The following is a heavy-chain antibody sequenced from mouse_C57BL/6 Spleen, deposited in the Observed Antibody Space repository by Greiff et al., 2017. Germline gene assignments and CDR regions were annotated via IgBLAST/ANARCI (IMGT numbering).Heavy chain of an antibody. Sequence: VQLQQSGAELVKPGASVKISCKASGYAFSSYWMNWVKQRPGKGLEWIGQIYPGDGDTNSNGKFKGKATLTADKSSSTAYMQLSSLTSEDSAVYFCARGTGTGAMDYWGQGTSVTVSS. CDR1: GYAFSSYW. CDR3: ARGTGTGAMDY. V-gene: IGHV1-80*01. CDR2: IYPGDGDT. D-gene: IGHD4-1*01. J-gene: IGHJ4*01.